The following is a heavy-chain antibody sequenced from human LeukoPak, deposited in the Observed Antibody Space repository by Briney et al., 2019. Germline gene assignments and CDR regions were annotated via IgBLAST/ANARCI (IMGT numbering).Heavy chain of an antibody. V-gene: IGHV3-48*01. CDR3: ARVARSNRL. D-gene: IGHD1-14*01. CDR1: GFTFSSYS. CDR2: ISSSSSTI. J-gene: IGHJ4*02. Sequence: GGSLRLSCAASGFTFSSYSMNWVRQAPRKGLECVSYISSSSSTIYYADSVKGRFTISRDNAKNSLYLQMNSLRAEDTAVYHCARVARSNRLWGQGTLVTVSS.